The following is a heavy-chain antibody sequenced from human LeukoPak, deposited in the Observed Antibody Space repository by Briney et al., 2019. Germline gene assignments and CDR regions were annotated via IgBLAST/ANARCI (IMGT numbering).Heavy chain of an antibody. CDR3: AKDIVVVPAAMGTNFDY. Sequence: PGGSLRLSCAASGFTFSSYAMSWVRQAPGKGLEWVSATSGSGGSTYYADSVKGRFTISRDNSKNTLYLQMNSLRAEDTAVYYCAKDIVVVPAAMGTNFDYWGQGTLVTVSS. CDR2: TSGSGGST. J-gene: IGHJ4*02. CDR1: GFTFSSYA. V-gene: IGHV3-23*01. D-gene: IGHD2-2*01.